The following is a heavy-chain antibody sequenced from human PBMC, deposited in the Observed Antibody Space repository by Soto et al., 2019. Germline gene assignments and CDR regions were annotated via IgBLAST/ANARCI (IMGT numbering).Heavy chain of an antibody. D-gene: IGHD5-18*01. J-gene: IGHJ4*02. Sequence: GGSLRRSCAASGFTFSSYSMHWVRQAPGKGLEWVAVISYDGGNKYYADSVKGRFTISRDNSKNTLYLQMNSLRAEDTAVYYCARDLQLGLSDYWGQGTLVTVSS. CDR3: ARDLQLGLSDY. CDR1: GFTFSSYS. V-gene: IGHV3-30-3*01. CDR2: ISYDGGNK.